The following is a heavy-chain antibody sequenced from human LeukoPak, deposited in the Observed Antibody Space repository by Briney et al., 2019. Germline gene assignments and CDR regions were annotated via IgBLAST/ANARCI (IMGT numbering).Heavy chain of an antibody. CDR2: ISAYNGNT. Sequence: ASVTVSCKASGYTFTSYGISWVRQATGQGLEWMGWISAYNGNTNYAQKLQGRVTMTTDTSTSTAYMELRSLRSDDTAVYYCARVSVSLPYNWNRVRRWFDPWGQGTLVTVSS. J-gene: IGHJ5*02. D-gene: IGHD1/OR15-1a*01. CDR1: GYTFTSYG. CDR3: ARVSVSLPYNWNRVRRWFDP. V-gene: IGHV1-18*01.